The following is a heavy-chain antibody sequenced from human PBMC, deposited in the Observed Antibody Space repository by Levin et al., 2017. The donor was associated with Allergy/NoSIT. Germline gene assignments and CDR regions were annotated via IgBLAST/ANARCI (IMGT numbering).Heavy chain of an antibody. D-gene: IGHD4-17*01. CDR1: GFIFSNYA. Sequence: GESLKISCAASGFIFSNYAAHWVRQAPGKGLEWMAVISYDGKYRYHADSMKGRFTISRDNSKNTVHLQMDSLRVEDTAVYYCARVSGDYARGYFDHWGQGTLVTVSS. CDR3: ARVSGDYARGYFDH. CDR2: ISYDGKYR. V-gene: IGHV3-30*04. J-gene: IGHJ4*02.